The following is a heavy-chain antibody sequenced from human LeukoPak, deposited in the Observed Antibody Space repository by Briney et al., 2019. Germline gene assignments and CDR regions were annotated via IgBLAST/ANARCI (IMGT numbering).Heavy chain of an antibody. CDR2: INPNSGGT. CDR3: ARESGSGTANWFDP. J-gene: IGHJ5*02. Sequence: GASVKVSCKASGYTFTGYYMHRVRQAPGQGLEWMGWINPNSGGTNYAQKFQGRVTMTRDTSISTAYMELSRLRSDDTAVYYCARESGSGTANWFDPWGQGTLVTVSS. CDR1: GYTFTGYY. D-gene: IGHD3-10*01. V-gene: IGHV1-2*02.